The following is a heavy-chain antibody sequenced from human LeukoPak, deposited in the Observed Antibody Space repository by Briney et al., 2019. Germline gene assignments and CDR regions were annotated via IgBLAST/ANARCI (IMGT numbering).Heavy chain of an antibody. D-gene: IGHD1-26*01. Sequence: SETLSLTCAVYGGSFSGYYWSWIRQPPGKGLEWIGEINHSGSTNYNPSLKSRVTISVDTSKNQFSLKLSSVTAADTAVYYCASTTRKLGAYYYYMDVWGKGTTVTISS. J-gene: IGHJ6*03. CDR1: GGSFSGYY. CDR2: INHSGST. V-gene: IGHV4-34*01. CDR3: ASTTRKLGAYYYYMDV.